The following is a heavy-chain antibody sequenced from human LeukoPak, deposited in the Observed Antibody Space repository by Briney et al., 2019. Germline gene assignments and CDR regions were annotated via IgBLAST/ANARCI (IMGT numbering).Heavy chain of an antibody. CDR1: GFTFSSYA. Sequence: GGSLRLSCAASGFTFSSYAMSWVRQAPGKGLEWVSAISGSGGSTYYADSVKGRFTISRDNSKNTLYLRMNSLRPEDTAVYYCARDPAYGSGSFGIDYWGQGTLVTVSS. D-gene: IGHD3-10*01. J-gene: IGHJ4*02. CDR3: ARDPAYGSGSFGIDY. V-gene: IGHV3-23*01. CDR2: ISGSGGST.